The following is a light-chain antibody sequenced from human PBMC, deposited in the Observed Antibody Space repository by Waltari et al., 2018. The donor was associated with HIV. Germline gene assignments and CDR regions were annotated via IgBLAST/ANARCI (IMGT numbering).Light chain of an antibody. Sequence: SYVLTQPPSVSVAPGQTARITCGGNNIGSKSVHWYQQKPGQAPVLVVDDDSDRPSGIPGRFSGSNSGNTATLTISRVEAGDEADYFCQVWDSSSDHRGVFGGGTKLTVL. CDR1: NIGSKS. V-gene: IGLV3-21*02. CDR2: DDS. CDR3: QVWDSSSDHRGV. J-gene: IGLJ3*02.